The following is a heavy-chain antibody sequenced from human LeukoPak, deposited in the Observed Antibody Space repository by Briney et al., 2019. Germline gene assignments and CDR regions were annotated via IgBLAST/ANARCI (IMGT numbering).Heavy chain of an antibody. CDR2: IYYSGST. CDR1: GGSISSYY. D-gene: IGHD6-6*01. J-gene: IGHJ5*02. V-gene: IGHV4-59*01. Sequence: PSETLSLTCTVSGGSISSYYWSWIRQPPGKGLEWIGYIYYSGSTKYNPSLKSRVTISVDTSKNQFSLKLSSVTAADTAVYYCARSEYSSSIWFDPWGQGTLVTVSS. CDR3: ARSEYSSSIWFDP.